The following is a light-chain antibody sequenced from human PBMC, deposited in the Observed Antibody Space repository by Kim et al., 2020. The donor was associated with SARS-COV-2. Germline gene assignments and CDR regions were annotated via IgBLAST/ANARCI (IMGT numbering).Light chain of an antibody. Sequence: GQSITISCTGTSSDIDVYNYVPWYQQNPGKVPKIMIFDVRDRPSGVSNRFSGSKSGNTASLTISGLQAEDEADYYCSSYTSSGTVVFGGGTQLTVL. CDR3: SSYTSSGTVV. CDR2: DVR. J-gene: IGLJ2*01. CDR1: SSDIDVYNY. V-gene: IGLV2-14*03.